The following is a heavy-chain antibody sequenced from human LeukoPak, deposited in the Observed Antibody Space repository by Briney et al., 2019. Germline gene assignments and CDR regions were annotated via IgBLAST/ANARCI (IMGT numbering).Heavy chain of an antibody. CDR3: ARHRHGGDFEY. CDR1: GGYISSDY. Sequence: SETLSLTCTVSGGYISSDYWSWIRQPPGKGLEWIGDISYSGSTNYNPSLKSRVTMSVDTSINQFSLKLSSVTAADTAVYYCARHRHGGDFEYWGQGTLVAVSS. CDR2: ISYSGST. D-gene: IGHD3-10*01. V-gene: IGHV4-59*08. J-gene: IGHJ4*02.